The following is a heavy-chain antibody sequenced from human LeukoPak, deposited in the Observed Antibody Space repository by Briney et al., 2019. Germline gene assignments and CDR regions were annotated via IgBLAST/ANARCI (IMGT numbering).Heavy chain of an antibody. Sequence: ASVKVSCKASGYTFTSYGISWVRQAPGQGLEWMGWISTYNGNTNYAQKLQGRVTMTTDTSTSTAYMELRSLRSDDTAVYYCARIAAAGYYFDYWGQGTLATVSS. V-gene: IGHV1-18*01. D-gene: IGHD6-13*01. CDR3: ARIAAAGYYFDY. CDR1: GYTFTSYG. CDR2: ISTYNGNT. J-gene: IGHJ4*02.